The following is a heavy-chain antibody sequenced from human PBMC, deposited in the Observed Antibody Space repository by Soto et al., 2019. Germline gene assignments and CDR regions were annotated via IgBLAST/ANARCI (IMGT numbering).Heavy chain of an antibody. V-gene: IGHV3-66*01. CDR1: GFSVSSNY. Sequence: RGSLRLSCAASGFSVSSNYMNWVRQAPGKGLEWVSIIHNGGETYYADSVKGRFTVSRDNSKNTVFLQMNSLRVEDTAVYYCARDSWSQYWGQGTLVTVSS. CDR3: ARDSWSQY. J-gene: IGHJ1*01. D-gene: IGHD2-15*01. CDR2: IHNGGET.